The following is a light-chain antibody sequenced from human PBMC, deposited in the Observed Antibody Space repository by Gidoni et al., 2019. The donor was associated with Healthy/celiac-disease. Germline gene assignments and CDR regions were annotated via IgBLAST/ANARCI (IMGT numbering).Light chain of an antibody. CDR3: MQALQTPWT. Sequence: DIVMTQSPLSLPVTPGAPASISCRSSQSLLHSNGYNYLDWYLQKPGQSPQLLIYLGSNRASGVPDRFSGSGSGTDFTLKSSRVEAEDVGVYYCMQALQTPWTFGQGTKVEIK. J-gene: IGKJ1*01. V-gene: IGKV2-28*01. CDR2: LGS. CDR1: QSLLHSNGYNY.